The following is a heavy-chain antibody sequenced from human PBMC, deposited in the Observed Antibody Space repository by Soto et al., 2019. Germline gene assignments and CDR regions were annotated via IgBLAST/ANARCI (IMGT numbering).Heavy chain of an antibody. Sequence: QVQLVESGGGVVQPGRSLRLSCAASGFIFSNYGMHWVRQAPGKGLEWVAAIWYDGSEKKHVDSVKGRFTISRDNSKNTLYLQMDSLRVEDTAVYYCARVATSRVGPATLAYWGQGTLVTVSS. CDR2: IWYDGSEK. CDR3: ARVATSRVGPATLAY. J-gene: IGHJ4*02. V-gene: IGHV3-33*01. CDR1: GFIFSNYG. D-gene: IGHD1-26*01.